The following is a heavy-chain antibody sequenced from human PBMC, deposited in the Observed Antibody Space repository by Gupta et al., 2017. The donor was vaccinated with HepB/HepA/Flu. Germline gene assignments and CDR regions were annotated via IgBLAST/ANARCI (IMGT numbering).Heavy chain of an antibody. CDR1: GGSVTSGNYH. Sequence: QVQLQESGPGLVKPSETLSLTCTVSGGSVTSGNYHWSWIRQSPGKGLEWIAYIFYSGSTNYNPPLKSRVTISMDTSKNQFSLKLTSVTAADTAVYYCARGVGIWGQGTMVTVSS. CDR2: IFYSGST. V-gene: IGHV4-61*01. J-gene: IGHJ3*02. CDR3: ARGVGI.